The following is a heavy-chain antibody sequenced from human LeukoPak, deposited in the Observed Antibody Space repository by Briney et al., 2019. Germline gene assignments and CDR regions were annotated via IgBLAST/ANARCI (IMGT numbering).Heavy chain of an antibody. D-gene: IGHD3-10*01. CDR2: INHSGST. CDR3: ARRYTYYYGSGSYQLDY. V-gene: IGHV4-34*01. CDR1: GGSFSGYY. Sequence: SETLSLTCAVYGGSFSGYYWSWIRQPPGKGLEWIGEINHSGSTNYNPSRKSRVTISVDTTKNQSSMKLSSVTAADTAVYYCARRYTYYYGSGSYQLDYWGQGTLVTVSS. J-gene: IGHJ4*02.